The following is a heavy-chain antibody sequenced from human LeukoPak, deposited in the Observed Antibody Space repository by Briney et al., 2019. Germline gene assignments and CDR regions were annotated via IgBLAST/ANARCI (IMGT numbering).Heavy chain of an antibody. CDR1: GGSISTSGYY. V-gene: IGHV4-31*03. D-gene: IGHD1-26*01. J-gene: IGHJ5*02. CDR2: IYYTGST. Sequence: SETLSLTCTVSGGSISTSGYYWSWIRQLPGKGLEWIGYIYYTGSTYYNPSLKSRVTMSVDTSKDQFSLKLSSVTAADTAVYYCARDKDPLGRNWFDPWGQGTLVTVSS. CDR3: ARDKDPLGRNWFDP.